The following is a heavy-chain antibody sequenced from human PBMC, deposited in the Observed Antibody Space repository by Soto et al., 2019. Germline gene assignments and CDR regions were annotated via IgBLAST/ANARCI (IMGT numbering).Heavy chain of an antibody. CDR1: GGTFSSYA. D-gene: IGHD3-22*01. CDR3: ARGLDYYDSSATSSHFDY. Sequence: SVKVSFKASGGTFSSYAISWLRQAPGQGLEWMGGIIPIFGTANYAQKFQGRVTITADESTSTAYMELSSLRSEDTAVYYCARGLDYYDSSATSSHFDYWGQGTLVTVSS. V-gene: IGHV1-69*13. J-gene: IGHJ4*02. CDR2: IIPIFGTA.